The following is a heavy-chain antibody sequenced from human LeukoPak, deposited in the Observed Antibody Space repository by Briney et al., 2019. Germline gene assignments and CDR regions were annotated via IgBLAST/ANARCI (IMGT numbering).Heavy chain of an antibody. Sequence: PGGSLRLSCAASGFTVSSYAMSWVRQAPGKGLEWVSAISGSGGSTYYEDSLKGRFTISRDNSKNTLYLQMNSLRAEDTAVYYCAKDLYYYDSSGYYYWGQGTLVTVSS. CDR2: ISGSGGST. CDR1: GFTVSSYA. CDR3: AKDLYYYDSSGYYY. V-gene: IGHV3-23*01. D-gene: IGHD3-22*01. J-gene: IGHJ4*02.